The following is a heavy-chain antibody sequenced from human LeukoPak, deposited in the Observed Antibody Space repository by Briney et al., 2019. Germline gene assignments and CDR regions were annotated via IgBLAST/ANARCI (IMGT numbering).Heavy chain of an antibody. CDR1: GFTLSSYA. J-gene: IGHJ4*02. CDR2: ISGSGGST. Sequence: GGSLRLSCAASGFTLSSYAMSWVRQAPGKGLEWVSAISGSGGSTYYADSVKGRFTISRDNSKNTLYLQMNSLRAEDTAVYYCAKDMRWELLNAVFDYWGQGTLVTVSS. CDR3: AKDMRWELLNAVFDY. D-gene: IGHD1-26*01. V-gene: IGHV3-23*01.